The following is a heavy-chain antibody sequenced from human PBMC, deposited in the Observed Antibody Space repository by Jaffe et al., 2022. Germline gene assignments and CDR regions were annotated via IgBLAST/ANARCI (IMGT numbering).Heavy chain of an antibody. CDR1: GGSVRSANYY. V-gene: IGHV4-61*01. CDR3: ARDGGSGSGSYWFDL. D-gene: IGHD3-10*01. CDR2: GFYSGST. Sequence: QVQLQESGPGLVKPSETLSLTCTVSGGSVRSANYYWSWIRQPPGGGLEWIGYGFYSGSTKCNPALKSRVTISVDTSKNQFSLKLSSVTAADTAVYYCARDGGSGSGSYWFDLWGQGTLVTVSS. J-gene: IGHJ5*02.